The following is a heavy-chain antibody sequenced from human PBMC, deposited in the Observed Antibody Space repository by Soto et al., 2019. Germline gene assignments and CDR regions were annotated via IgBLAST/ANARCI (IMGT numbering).Heavy chain of an antibody. CDR2: LYGSGGGI. D-gene: IGHD5-12*01. V-gene: IGHV3-23*01. CDR3: AKDAVSRDGVWLAHD. J-gene: IGHJ1*01. Sequence: GGSLRLSCAASGFSFSDYAIIWVRQAPGKGLEWVSGLYGSGGGIHYADSVKGRFTISRDNYANSVYLQMNSLRVEDTAVYYCAKDAVSRDGVWLAHDWGQGTVVTVSS. CDR1: GFSFSDYA.